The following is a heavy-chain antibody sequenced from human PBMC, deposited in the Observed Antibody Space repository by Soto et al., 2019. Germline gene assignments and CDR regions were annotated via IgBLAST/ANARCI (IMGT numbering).Heavy chain of an antibody. CDR2: IIPIFGTA. Sequence: ASVKVSCKASGGTFSSYAISWVRQAPGQGLEWMGGIIPIFGTANYAQKFQGRVTITADESTSTAYMELSSLRSEDTAVYYCASRYANYYGMDVWGQGTTVTVSS. J-gene: IGHJ6*02. CDR3: ASRYANYYGMDV. V-gene: IGHV1-69*13. CDR1: GGTFSSYA. D-gene: IGHD1-1*01.